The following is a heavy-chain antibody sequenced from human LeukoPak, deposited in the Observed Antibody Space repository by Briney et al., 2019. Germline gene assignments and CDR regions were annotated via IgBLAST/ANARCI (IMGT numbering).Heavy chain of an antibody. CDR1: GYSFTSYW. D-gene: IGHD2-2*02. CDR2: IYPGDSDT. V-gene: IGHV5-51*01. CDR3: AKHGTNRGYCSSTSCYTTQDY. Sequence: GESLKISCKGSGYSFTSYWIGWVRQMPGKGLEWMGIIYPGDSDTRYSPSFQGQVTISADKSISTAYLQWNSLRAEDTAVYYCAKHGTNRGYCSSTSCYTTQDYWGQGTLVTVSS. J-gene: IGHJ4*02.